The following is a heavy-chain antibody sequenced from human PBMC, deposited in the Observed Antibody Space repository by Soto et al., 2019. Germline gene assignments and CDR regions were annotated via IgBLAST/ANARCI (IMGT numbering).Heavy chain of an antibody. Sequence: QVQLQESGPGLVKPSQTLSLTCTVSGGSISSGDYYWSWIRQPPGKGLEWIGYIYYSGSTYYNPALKSRVTISVDTSKNQFSLKLSSVTAADTAVYYCAGYCSGGSCYTPWGCWGQGTLVTVSS. CDR1: GGSISSGDYY. J-gene: IGHJ4*02. CDR3: AGYCSGGSCYTPWGC. V-gene: IGHV4-30-4*01. CDR2: IYYSGST. D-gene: IGHD2-15*01.